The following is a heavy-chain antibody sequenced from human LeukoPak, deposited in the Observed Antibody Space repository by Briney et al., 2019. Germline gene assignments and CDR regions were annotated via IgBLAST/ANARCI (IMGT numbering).Heavy chain of an antibody. V-gene: IGHV3-21*04. D-gene: IGHD7-27*01. CDR1: GFIFSDSG. CDR2: IARNGNYI. J-gene: IGHJ5*02. CDR3: ARDLPESGAS. Sequence: GGSLRLSCAASGFIFSDSGMHWVRQSPGKGLEWVSFIARNGNYIYYADSLEGRFSISRDNAKNSVYLQMNSLRAEDTATYYCARDLPESGASWGQGTLVTVSS.